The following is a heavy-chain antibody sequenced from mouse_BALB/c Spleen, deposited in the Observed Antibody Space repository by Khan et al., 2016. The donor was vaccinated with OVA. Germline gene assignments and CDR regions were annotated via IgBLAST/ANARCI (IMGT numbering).Heavy chain of an antibody. CDR3: AREWASWFAY. Sequence: VRLQQSGPELVKPGASVKIPCKASGYTFTDYNIDWVKQSHGKSLEWIGDINPNNGGTIYNQKFTGKATLTVDKSSSTAYMELHSLTSEDTAVYYCAREWASWFAYWGQGTLVTVSA. CDR1: GYTFTDYN. J-gene: IGHJ3*01. CDR2: INPNNGGT. V-gene: IGHV1-18*01.